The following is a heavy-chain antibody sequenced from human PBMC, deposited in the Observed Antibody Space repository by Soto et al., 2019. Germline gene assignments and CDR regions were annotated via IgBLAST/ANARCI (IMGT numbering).Heavy chain of an antibody. CDR3: ARRDSSGWYYFDY. J-gene: IGHJ4*02. CDR2: IDPSDSYT. Sequence: PGESLKISCKGSGYSFTSYWISWVSQMPGKGLEWMGRIDPSDSYTNYSPSFQGHVTISADKSISTAYLQWSSLKASDTAMYYCARRDSSGWYYFDYWGQGTLVTVCS. V-gene: IGHV5-10-1*01. CDR1: GYSFTSYW. D-gene: IGHD6-19*01.